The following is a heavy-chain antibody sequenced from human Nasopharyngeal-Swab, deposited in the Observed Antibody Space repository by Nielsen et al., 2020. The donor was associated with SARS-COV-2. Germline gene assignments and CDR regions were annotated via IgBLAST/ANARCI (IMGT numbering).Heavy chain of an antibody. CDR3: ARDGCSSTSCYGAMYYYYYMDV. CDR2: IWYDGSNK. Sequence: GESLKISCAASGFTFSSYGMHLVRQAPGKGLEWVAVIWYDGSNKYYADSVKGRFTISRDNSKNTLYLQMNSLRAEDTAVYYCARDGCSSTSCYGAMYYYYYMDVWGKGTTVTVSS. D-gene: IGHD2-2*01. CDR1: GFTFSSYG. V-gene: IGHV3-33*01. J-gene: IGHJ6*03.